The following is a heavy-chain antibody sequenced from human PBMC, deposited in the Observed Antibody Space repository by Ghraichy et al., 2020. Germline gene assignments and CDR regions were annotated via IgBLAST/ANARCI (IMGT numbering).Heavy chain of an antibody. Sequence: ETLSLTCAVYGGSFSGYYWSWIRQPPGKGLEWIGEINHSGSTNYNPSLKSRVTISVDTSKNQFSLKLSSVTAADTAVYYCARTYYYGSGSYPIDYWGQGTLVTVSS. V-gene: IGHV4-34*01. CDR2: INHSGST. D-gene: IGHD3-10*01. CDR3: ARTYYYGSGSYPIDY. CDR1: GGSFSGYY. J-gene: IGHJ4*02.